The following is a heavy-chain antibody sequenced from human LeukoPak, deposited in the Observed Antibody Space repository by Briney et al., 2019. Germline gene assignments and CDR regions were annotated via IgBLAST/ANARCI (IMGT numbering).Heavy chain of an antibody. CDR2: MNPNSGNT. J-gene: IGHJ4*02. D-gene: IGHD6-19*01. CDR3: ARFPSSPYSSGHVVVN. Sequence: ASVKVSCKASGYTFTSYDINWVRQATGQGLEWMGWMNPNSGNTGYAQKFQGRVTMTRNTSISTAYMELSSLRSEDTAVYYCARFPSSPYSSGHVVVNWGQGTLVTVSS. CDR1: GYTFTSYD. V-gene: IGHV1-8*01.